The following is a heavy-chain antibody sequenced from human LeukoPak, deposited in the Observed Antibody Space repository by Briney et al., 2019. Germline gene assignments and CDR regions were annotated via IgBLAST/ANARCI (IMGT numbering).Heavy chain of an antibody. CDR3: ATSPRWDIVVVPAAIHAFDI. CDR2: NIPIVGIA. D-gene: IGHD2-2*02. V-gene: IGHV1-69*02. Sequence: SVKVSCKASVGTFSSDTISWVRQAPGQGREGRVRNIPIVGIANYTQNLQSRVTITAEKSTSTAYMELSSLRSEDTAVYYCATSPRWDIVVVPAAIHAFDIWGQGTMVTVSS. J-gene: IGHJ3*02. CDR1: VGTFSSDT.